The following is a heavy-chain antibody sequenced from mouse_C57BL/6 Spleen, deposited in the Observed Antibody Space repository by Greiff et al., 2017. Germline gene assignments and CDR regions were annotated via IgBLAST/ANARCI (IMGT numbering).Heavy chain of an antibody. CDR2: IYPGSGNT. CDR3: ASRDADWYFDV. D-gene: IGHD3-3*01. CDR1: GYSFTSYY. V-gene: IGHV1-66*01. Sequence: QVQLQQSGPELVKPGASVKISCKASGYSFTSYYIHWVKQRPGQGLEWIGWIYPGSGNTKYNEKFKGKATLTADTSSSTAYMQLSSLTSEDSAVYYCASRDADWYFDVWGTGTTVTVSS. J-gene: IGHJ1*03.